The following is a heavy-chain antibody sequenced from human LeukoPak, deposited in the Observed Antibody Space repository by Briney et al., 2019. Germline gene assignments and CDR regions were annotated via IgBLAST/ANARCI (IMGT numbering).Heavy chain of an antibody. CDR2: IDPSDSYT. V-gene: IGHV5-10-1*01. Sequence: GESLLISCKGSGYNFTSYWISWVRPLPGKGLEWMGRIDPSDSYTNYSPSFQGHVTISADKSISTAYLQWSSLKASDTAMYYCARHNHGSGLESMDVWGKGTTVTVSS. J-gene: IGHJ6*04. CDR1: GYNFTSYW. CDR3: ARHNHGSGLESMDV. D-gene: IGHD3-10*01.